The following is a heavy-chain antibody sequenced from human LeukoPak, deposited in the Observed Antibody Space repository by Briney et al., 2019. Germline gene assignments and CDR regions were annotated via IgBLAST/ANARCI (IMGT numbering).Heavy chain of an antibody. CDR1: GFTFNDFW. J-gene: IGHJ5*02. D-gene: IGHD2-21*01. CDR3: ASLEPSPRESLIRPILGNR. CDR2: IQPNGRDK. Sequence: GGSLRLSCAASGFTFNDFWMSWVRQAPGKGLEWVAAIQPNGRDKYYLDSAKGRFTISRGNAENLLFLQMTSLRVEDTAVYYCASLEPSPRESLIRPILGNRWGQGTLVTVSS. V-gene: IGHV3-7*01.